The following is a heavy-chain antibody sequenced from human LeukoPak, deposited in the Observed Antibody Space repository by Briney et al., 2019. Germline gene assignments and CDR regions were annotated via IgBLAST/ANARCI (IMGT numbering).Heavy chain of an antibody. J-gene: IGHJ4*02. Sequence: GGSLRLSCAASGFIFSTQGMHWVRQAPGKGLEWVAVISYDGRNKYYADSVKGRFTISRDNSQNTLSLQMNSLRAEDTAVYYCVKDGDDSGWNYFDYWGQGTLVTVSS. CDR2: ISYDGRNK. CDR3: VKDGDDSGWNYFDY. V-gene: IGHV3-30*18. CDR1: GFIFSTQG. D-gene: IGHD6-19*01.